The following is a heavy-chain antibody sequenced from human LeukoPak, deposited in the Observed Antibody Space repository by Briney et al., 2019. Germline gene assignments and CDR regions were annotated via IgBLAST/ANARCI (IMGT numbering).Heavy chain of an antibody. Sequence: GGPLRLSCAASGFTFSSYSMNWVRQAPGKGLEWVSSISSSSSYIYYADSVKGRFTISRDNSKNTLYLQMNSLRAEDTAVYYCAKGGGDRNFDYWGQGTLVTVSS. CDR1: GFTFSSYS. CDR3: AKGGGDRNFDY. J-gene: IGHJ4*02. V-gene: IGHV3-21*04. D-gene: IGHD4-17*01. CDR2: ISSSSSYI.